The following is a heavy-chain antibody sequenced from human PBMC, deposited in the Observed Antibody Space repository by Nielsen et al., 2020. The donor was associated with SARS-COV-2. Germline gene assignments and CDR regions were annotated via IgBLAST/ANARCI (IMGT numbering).Heavy chain of an antibody. CDR2: FYPSGST. D-gene: IGHD3-16*02. CDR3: ARALDADYVWGSYHYTPYYFDY. V-gene: IGHV4-61*02. Sequence: LRLSCTVSGGSIGSGNYFWNWLRQPAGKGLEWIGRFYPSGSTIYNPSLKSRVTISVDTSKNQFSLKLSSVTAADTAVYYCARALDADYVWGSYHYTPYYFDYWGQGTLVTVSS. CDR1: GGSIGSGNYF. J-gene: IGHJ4*02.